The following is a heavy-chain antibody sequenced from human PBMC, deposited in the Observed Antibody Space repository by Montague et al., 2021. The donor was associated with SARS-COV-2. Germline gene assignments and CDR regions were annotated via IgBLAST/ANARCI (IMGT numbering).Heavy chain of an antibody. CDR1: GGSIRNYY. V-gene: IGHV4-4*07. Sequence: SETLSLTCTVSGGSIRNYYWSWIRQPAGKGLEWIGRIYASGNTNYNPSLKSRVTMSVDTSKNQFSLRLSSVTAADTAVYYCARVRYYGSGTSLGMDVWGQGTTVTVSS. J-gene: IGHJ6*02. CDR2: IYASGNT. D-gene: IGHD3-10*01. CDR3: ARVRYYGSGTSLGMDV.